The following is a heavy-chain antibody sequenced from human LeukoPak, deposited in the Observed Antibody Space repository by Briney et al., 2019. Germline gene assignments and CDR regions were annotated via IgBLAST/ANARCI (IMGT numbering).Heavy chain of an antibody. V-gene: IGHV1-18*01. CDR1: GYTFTSYG. J-gene: IGHJ3*02. CDR2: ISAYNGNT. CDR3: ARVRGSNIVVVVAATTRDAFDI. D-gene: IGHD2-15*01. Sequence: ASVKVSCKASGYTFTSYGISWVRQAPAQGLEWMGWISAYNGNTNYAQKLQGRVTMTTDTSTSTAYMELRSLRSDDTAVYYCARVRGSNIVVVVAATTRDAFDIWGQGTMVTVSS.